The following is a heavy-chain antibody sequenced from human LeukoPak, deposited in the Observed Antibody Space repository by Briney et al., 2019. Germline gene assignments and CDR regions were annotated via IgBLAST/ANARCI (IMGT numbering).Heavy chain of an antibody. CDR2: ISSSSSYI. CDR1: GFTFSSYS. Sequence: PGGSLRLSCAASGFTFSSYSMNWVRQAPGKGLEWVSSISSSSSYIYYADSVKGRFTISRDNAKNSLYLQMNSLRAEDTAVYYCAKDKSSRLSIGAFDYWGQGTLVTVSS. D-gene: IGHD1-26*01. V-gene: IGHV3-21*04. CDR3: AKDKSSRLSIGAFDY. J-gene: IGHJ4*02.